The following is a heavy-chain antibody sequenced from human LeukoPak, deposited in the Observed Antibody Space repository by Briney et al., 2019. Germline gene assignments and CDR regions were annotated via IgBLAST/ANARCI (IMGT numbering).Heavy chain of an antibody. Sequence: PGGSLRLSCAASGFTFSSYAMSWVRQAPGMGLEWVSAISGSGGSTYYADSVKGRFTISRDNSKNTLYLQMNSLRAEDTAVYYCARRIQLWSRPFDYWGQGTLVTVSS. D-gene: IGHD5-18*01. CDR3: ARRIQLWSRPFDY. J-gene: IGHJ4*02. CDR1: GFTFSSYA. CDR2: ISGSGGST. V-gene: IGHV3-23*01.